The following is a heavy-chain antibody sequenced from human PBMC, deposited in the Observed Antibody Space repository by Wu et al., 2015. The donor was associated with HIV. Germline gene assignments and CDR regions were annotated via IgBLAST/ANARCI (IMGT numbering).Heavy chain of an antibody. V-gene: IGHV1-69*12. D-gene: IGHD2/OR15-2a*01. CDR3: AREGGVISTSRFTFDI. CDR2: IIPIFGTA. CDR1: GGTFNSYA. J-gene: IGHJ3*02. Sequence: QVQLVQSGAEVKKPGSSVKVSCKASGGTFNSYATNWVRQAPGQGLEWMGGIIPIFGTANYAQNFQGRVTITADESTSTAYMELNSLRSEDTAIYYCAREGGVISTSRFTFDIWGQGTAVIVSS.